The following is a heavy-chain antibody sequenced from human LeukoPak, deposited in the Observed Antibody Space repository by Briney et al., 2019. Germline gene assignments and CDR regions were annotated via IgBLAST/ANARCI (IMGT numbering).Heavy chain of an antibody. Sequence: SETLSLTCAVSGGSISSNNWWGWVRQPPGKGLEWIGEIYHSGSPNYNPSLKSRVTISVDKSRNHFSLNLSSVTAADTAMYYCARVNINNWHSCDYWGQGTLVTVSS. V-gene: IGHV4-4*02. CDR2: IYHSGSP. CDR1: GGSISSNNW. D-gene: IGHD1-1*01. CDR3: ARVNINNWHSCDY. J-gene: IGHJ4*02.